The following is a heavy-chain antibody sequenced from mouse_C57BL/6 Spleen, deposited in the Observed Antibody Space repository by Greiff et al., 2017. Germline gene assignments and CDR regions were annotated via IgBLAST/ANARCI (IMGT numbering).Heavy chain of an antibody. CDR1: GYTFTSYW. D-gene: IGHD2-4*01. V-gene: IGHV1-72*01. Sequence: QVQLKQPGAELVKPGASVKLSCKASGYTFTSYWMHWVKQRPGRGLEWIGRIDPNSGGTKYNEKFKSKATLTVDKPSSTAYMQLSSLTSEDSAVYYCARSERLRGDFDVWGTGTTVTVSS. J-gene: IGHJ1*03. CDR3: ARSERLRGDFDV. CDR2: IDPNSGGT.